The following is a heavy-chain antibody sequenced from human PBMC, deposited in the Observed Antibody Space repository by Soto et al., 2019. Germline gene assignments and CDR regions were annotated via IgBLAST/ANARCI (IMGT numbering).Heavy chain of an antibody. CDR1: ELIVSISS. J-gene: IGHJ4*02. CDR2: IVARGTT. CDR3: ARNPYCGTNGCYYTDY. V-gene: IGHV3-66*01. Sequence: EGQLVESVGGLVQPGESMRLCCADSELIVSISSISGVRQAPGRWLERVSVIVARGTTYYTDSVKGRFTISRDNSKNILYLQMNSLRGDDTAVYYCARNPYCGTNGCYYTDYWGQGTLVTVSS. D-gene: IGHD2-2*01.